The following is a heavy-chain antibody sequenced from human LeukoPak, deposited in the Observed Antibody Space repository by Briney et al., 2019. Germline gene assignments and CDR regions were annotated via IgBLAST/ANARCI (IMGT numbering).Heavy chain of an antibody. CDR2: IYPGDSDT. CDR3: ARRKIFGDSMGGWFDP. V-gene: IGHV5-51*01. CDR1: GYSFTSYW. Sequence: GESLKISCKGSGYSFTSYWIGWVRQMPGKGLEWMGIIYPGDSDTRYSPSFQGQVTISADKSISTAYLQWSSLKASDTAMYYCARRKIFGDSMGGWFDPWGQGTLVTVSS. J-gene: IGHJ5*02. D-gene: IGHD3-10*01.